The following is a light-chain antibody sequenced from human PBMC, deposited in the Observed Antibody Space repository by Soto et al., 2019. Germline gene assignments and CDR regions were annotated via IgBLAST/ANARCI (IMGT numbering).Light chain of an antibody. J-gene: IGKJ4*01. CDR3: QQYDDWPLT. CDR1: QSVGNN. Sequence: EIVLTQSPATLSVSPGERATLSCRASQSVGNNFAWYQQQPGQPPRLLIFATSTSAAGVPARFSGSGSGTEFTLTISSLQSEDFAVYYYQQYDDWPLTFGGGAKVEIE. CDR2: ATS. V-gene: IGKV3-15*01.